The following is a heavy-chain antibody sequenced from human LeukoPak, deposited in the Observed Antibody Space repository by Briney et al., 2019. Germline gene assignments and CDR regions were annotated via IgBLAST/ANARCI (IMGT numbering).Heavy chain of an antibody. CDR2: NYYSGST. CDR3: ARQVEYDYVWGTLEWFDP. D-gene: IGHD3-16*01. J-gene: IGHJ5*02. CDR1: GASISSSY. V-gene: IGHV4-59*08. Sequence: KPSETLSLTCTVSGASISSSYWSWIRQPPGKGLEWIGYNYYSGSTNYNPSLKSRVTISIDTSKNQFSLKLSSVTAADTAVYYCARQVEYDYVWGTLEWFDPWGQGTLVTVSP.